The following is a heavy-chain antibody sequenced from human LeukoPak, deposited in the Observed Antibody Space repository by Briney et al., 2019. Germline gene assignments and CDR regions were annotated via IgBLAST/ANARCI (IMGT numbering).Heavy chain of an antibody. V-gene: IGHV1-69*06. CDR2: IIPIFGTA. CDR1: GGTFSSYA. Sequence: SVKVSCKASGGTFSSYAISWVRQAPGQGLEWMGGIIPIFGTANYAQKFQGRVTITADKSTSTAYMVLSSLRSEDTAVYYCAREGDSSGWYSFDYWGQGTLVTVSS. CDR3: AREGDSSGWYSFDY. D-gene: IGHD6-19*01. J-gene: IGHJ4*02.